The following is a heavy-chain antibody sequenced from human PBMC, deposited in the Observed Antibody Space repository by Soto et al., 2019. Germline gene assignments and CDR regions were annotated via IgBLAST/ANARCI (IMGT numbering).Heavy chain of an antibody. CDR1: GGTFSSYA. CDR2: IIPIFGTA. CDR3: AGDSAGGRRSPPPY. Sequence: ASVKVSCKASGGTFSSYAISWVRQAPGQGLEWMGGIIPIFGTANYAQKFQGRVTITADESTSTAYMELSSLRSEDTAVYYCAGDSAGGRRSPPPYWGQGTLVTVSS. V-gene: IGHV1-69*13. D-gene: IGHD5-12*01. J-gene: IGHJ4*02.